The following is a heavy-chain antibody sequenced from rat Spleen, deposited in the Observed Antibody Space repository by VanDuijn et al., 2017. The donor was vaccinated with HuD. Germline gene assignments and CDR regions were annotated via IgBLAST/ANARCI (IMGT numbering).Heavy chain of an antibody. D-gene: IGHD4-5*01. CDR1: GFTFSDYN. CDR2: ISYDGSST. V-gene: IGHV5-7*01. J-gene: IGHJ2*01. CDR3: ARQGNNYFDY. Sequence: EVQLVESGGGLVQPGRSLKLSCAASGFTFSDYNMAWVRQAPKQGLEWVATISYDGSSTYYRDSVKGRFTISRDNEKSTLYLQMDSLRSEDTATYYCARQGNNYFDYWGQGVMVTVSS.